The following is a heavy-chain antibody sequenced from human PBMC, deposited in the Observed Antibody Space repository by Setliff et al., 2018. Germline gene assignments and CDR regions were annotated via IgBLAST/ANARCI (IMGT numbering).Heavy chain of an antibody. V-gene: IGHV4-39*01. D-gene: IGHD3-10*01. CDR3: ARHVGSRSRGYNYYYYYMDV. CDR2: VYYTGRT. Sequence: KTSETLSLTCNVSGGSVSSGYYYWDWIRQPPGKGLEWIGTVYYTGRTYYNPSLKSRVTIAVDAPDNHFSLKLRSVTAADTAVYYCARHVGSRSRGYNYYYYYMDVWGKGTTVTVSS. J-gene: IGHJ6*03. CDR1: GGSVSSGYYY.